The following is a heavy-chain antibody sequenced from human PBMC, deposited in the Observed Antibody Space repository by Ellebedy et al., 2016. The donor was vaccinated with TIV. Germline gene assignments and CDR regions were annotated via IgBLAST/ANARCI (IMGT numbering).Heavy chain of an antibody. Sequence: KVSCKGSGYSFTAYWIAWVRQMPGKGLEWMGMIYAGDSDTRYSPSFQGQVTISADKSISTAYLQWRSLKASDTAMYYCARGAESGYNYGWNYWGQGALVTVSS. V-gene: IGHV5-51*01. J-gene: IGHJ4*02. D-gene: IGHD5-18*01. CDR2: IYAGDSDT. CDR1: GYSFTAYW. CDR3: ARGAESGYNYGWNY.